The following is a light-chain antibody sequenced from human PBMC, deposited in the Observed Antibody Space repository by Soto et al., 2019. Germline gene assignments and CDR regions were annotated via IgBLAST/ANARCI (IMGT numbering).Light chain of an antibody. V-gene: IGLV2-14*03. CDR3: SSYTSSSTPV. CDR1: SSDVGGYNY. J-gene: IGLJ2*01. Sequence: QSALTQPASVSGSPGQSITISCTGTSSDVGGYNYVSWYQHHPGKAPKLMIYDISNRPSGVSYRFSGSESGNTASLTISGLQAEDEADYYCSSYTSSSTPVFGGGTKLTVL. CDR2: DIS.